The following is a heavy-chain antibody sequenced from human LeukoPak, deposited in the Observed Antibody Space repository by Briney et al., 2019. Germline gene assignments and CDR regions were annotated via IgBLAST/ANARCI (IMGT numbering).Heavy chain of an antibody. D-gene: IGHD3-3*01. Sequence: KPSETLSLTCTVSGGSISSYYRGWVRQPPGEGVEWIVGIYTSGGTNYNPSLKSRVTMSVDTSKNQFSLKLSSVTAADTAVYYCARSPPDTYYDFWSGYSVYWYFDLWGRGTLVTVSS. V-gene: IGHV4-4*07. J-gene: IGHJ2*01. CDR1: GGSISSYY. CDR3: ARSPPDTYYDFWSGYSVYWYFDL. CDR2: IYTSGGT.